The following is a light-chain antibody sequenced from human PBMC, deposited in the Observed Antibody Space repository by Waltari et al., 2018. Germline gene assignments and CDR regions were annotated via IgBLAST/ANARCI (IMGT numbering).Light chain of an antibody. V-gene: IGLV2-11*01. CDR1: SSDVGGYDY. Sequence: QSALTQPRSVSGSPGHSVTISCPGTSSDVGGYDYVSWYQQHPGKAPTLLIYHVNKRPSGVPDRFSGSKSGNTASLTISGLQADDEADYNCGSCAGRATWAFGGGTKLTVL. J-gene: IGLJ3*02. CDR2: HVN. CDR3: GSCAGRATWA.